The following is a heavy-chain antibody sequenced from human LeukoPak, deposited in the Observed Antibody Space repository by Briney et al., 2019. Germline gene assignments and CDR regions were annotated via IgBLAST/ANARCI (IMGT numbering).Heavy chain of an antibody. D-gene: IGHD3-22*01. J-gene: IGHJ4*02. V-gene: IGHV4-34*01. Sequence: SETLSLTCAVYGGSFSGYYWSWIRQPPGKGLEWIGEINHSGSTNYNPSLKSRVTISVDTSKNQFSLKLSSVTAADTAVYYCARGGDYYASSGYHHFDYWRQGTLVTVSS. CDR2: INHSGST. CDR1: GGSFSGYY. CDR3: ARGGDYYASSGYHHFDY.